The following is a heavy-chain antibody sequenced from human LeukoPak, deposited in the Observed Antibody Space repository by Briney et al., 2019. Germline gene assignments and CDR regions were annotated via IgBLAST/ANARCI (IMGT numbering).Heavy chain of an antibody. J-gene: IGHJ4*02. Sequence: SETLSLTCTVSGDSITSSVYYWGWIRQPPGKGLEWIGSVNFIDGAYYNSSLKSRVTISVDSSKNQVSLKLTSVTAADTAVYYCARLETSSGSLSYFDYWGQGTLVTVSS. CDR1: GDSITSSVYY. V-gene: IGHV4-39*01. CDR2: VNFIDGA. CDR3: ARLETSSGSLSYFDY. D-gene: IGHD6-19*01.